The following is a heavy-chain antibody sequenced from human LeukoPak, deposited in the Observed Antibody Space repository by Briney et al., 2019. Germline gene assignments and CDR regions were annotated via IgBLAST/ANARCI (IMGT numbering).Heavy chain of an antibody. CDR1: GFTFSSYA. CDR3: ARQQWLDGAYYFDY. J-gene: IGHJ4*02. CDR2: IRYDGSNK. D-gene: IGHD6-19*01. V-gene: IGHV3-30*04. Sequence: GGSLRLSCAASGFTFSSYAMHWVRQAPGKGLEWVAFIRYDGSNKYYADSVKGRFTISRDNARNSLYLQMNSLRAEDTAVYYRARQQWLDGAYYFDYWGQGTLVTVSS.